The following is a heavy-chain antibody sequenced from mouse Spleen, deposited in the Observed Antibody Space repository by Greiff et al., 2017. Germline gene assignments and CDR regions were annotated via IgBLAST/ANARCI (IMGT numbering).Heavy chain of an antibody. Sequence: EVKLVESGGGLVKLGGSLKLSCAASGFTFSSYAMSWVRQTPEKRLEWVATISSGGGNTYYPDSVKGRFTISRDNAKNTLYLQMSSLKSEDTAMYYCARRGLRLWYFDVWGAGTTVTVSS. CDR1: GFTFSSYA. D-gene: IGHD2-4*01. CDR3: ARRGLRLWYFDV. J-gene: IGHJ1*01. V-gene: IGHV5-9*04. CDR2: ISSGGGNT.